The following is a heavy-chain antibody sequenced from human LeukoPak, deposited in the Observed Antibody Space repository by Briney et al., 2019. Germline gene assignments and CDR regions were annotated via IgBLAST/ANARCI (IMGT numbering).Heavy chain of an antibody. Sequence: PGRSLRLSCAASGFTFTSYGMLWVRQAPGKGLEWVAVIWYDGSNKYYADSVKGRFTISRDNSKNTLYLQMNSLRAEDTAVYYCARGGPEWPLDYWGQGTLVTVSS. J-gene: IGHJ4*02. CDR2: IWYDGSNK. V-gene: IGHV3-33*01. CDR1: GFTFTSYG. D-gene: IGHD3-3*01. CDR3: ARGGPEWPLDY.